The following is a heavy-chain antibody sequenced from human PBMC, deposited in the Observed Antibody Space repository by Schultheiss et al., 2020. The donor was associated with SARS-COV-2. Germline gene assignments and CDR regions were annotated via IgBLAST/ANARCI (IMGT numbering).Heavy chain of an antibody. CDR3: ARDRIYYDSSGYYSDAFDI. D-gene: IGHD3-22*01. V-gene: IGHV4-34*01. Sequence: SETLSLTCAAYDVSFTGYYWSWIRQPPGKGLEWIGEINHSGSTNYNPSLKSRVTISVDTSKNQFSLKLSSVTAADTAVYYCARDRIYYDSSGYYSDAFDIWGQGKMVTVSS. CDR2: INHSGST. J-gene: IGHJ3*02. CDR1: DVSFTGYY.